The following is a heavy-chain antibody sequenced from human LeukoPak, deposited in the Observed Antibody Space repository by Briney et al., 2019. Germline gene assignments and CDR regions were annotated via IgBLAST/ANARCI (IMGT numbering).Heavy chain of an antibody. J-gene: IGHJ4*02. D-gene: IGHD3-10*01. CDR2: ISGSGGTT. CDR1: GFTFSAYA. Sequence: GGSLTLSCAASGFTFSAYAMSWVRQVPGKGLEWVSGISGSGGTTNYADSVKGRFTISRDNPKNTLYLQMNSLTDEDTAVYYCARDSGSRVATDFDYWGQGTLVTVSS. V-gene: IGHV3-23*01. CDR3: ARDSGSRVATDFDY.